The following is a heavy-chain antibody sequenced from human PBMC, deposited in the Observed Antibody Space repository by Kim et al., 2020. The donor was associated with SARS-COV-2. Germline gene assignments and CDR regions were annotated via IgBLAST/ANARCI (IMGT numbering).Heavy chain of an antibody. D-gene: IGHD6-13*01. J-gene: IGHJ5*02. V-gene: IGHV1-3*01. CDR3: ARDPTLSSSWYMIDP. Sequence: SQKFQGRGTINRDTSASTAYMELSSLRSEDTAVYYCARDPTLSSSWYMIDPWGQGTLVTVSS.